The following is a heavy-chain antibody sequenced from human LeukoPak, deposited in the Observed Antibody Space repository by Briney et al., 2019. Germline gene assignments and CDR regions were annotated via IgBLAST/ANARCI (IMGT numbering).Heavy chain of an antibody. J-gene: IGHJ6*03. CDR3: ARRYGSGSRYAHYYYYYYMDV. Sequence: PSETLSLTCAVYGGSFSGYYWSWIRQPPGKGLEWIGEINHSGSTKYNPSRKSRVTISVDTSKKQFSLKLSSVTAADTAVYYCARRYGSGSRYAHYYYYYYMDVWGKGTTVTISS. CDR1: GGSFSGYY. D-gene: IGHD3-10*01. V-gene: IGHV4-34*01. CDR2: INHSGST.